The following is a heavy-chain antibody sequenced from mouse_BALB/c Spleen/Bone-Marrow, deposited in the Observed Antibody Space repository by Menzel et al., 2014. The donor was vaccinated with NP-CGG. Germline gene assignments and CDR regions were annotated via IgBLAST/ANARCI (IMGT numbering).Heavy chain of an antibody. D-gene: IGHD2-1*01. V-gene: IGHV3-8*02. Sequence: VQLQQSGPSLVKPSQPLSLPCSVTGDSTTSGYWNWIRKFPGNKLEYMGYISYSDSTYYNPSLKSRISITRDTSKNQYYLQLNFVTTEDTATYYCARGYGNYRAWFAYWGQGTLVTVSA. CDR1: GDSTTSGY. CDR3: ARGYGNYRAWFAY. CDR2: ISYSDST. J-gene: IGHJ3*01.